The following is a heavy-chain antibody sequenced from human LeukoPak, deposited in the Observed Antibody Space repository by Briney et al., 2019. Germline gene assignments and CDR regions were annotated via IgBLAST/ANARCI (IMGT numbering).Heavy chain of an antibody. CDR1: GFTFSSYG. V-gene: IGHV3-33*01. J-gene: IGHJ4*02. CDR2: IWYDGSNK. CDR3: ARDRDSSGWYYFDY. Sequence: GGSLRLSCAASGFTFSSYGMHWVRQAPGKGLEWVAVIWYDGSNKYYADSVKGRFIISRDNSKNTLYLQMNSLRAEDTAVYYCARDRDSSGWYYFDYWGQGTLVTVSS. D-gene: IGHD6-19*01.